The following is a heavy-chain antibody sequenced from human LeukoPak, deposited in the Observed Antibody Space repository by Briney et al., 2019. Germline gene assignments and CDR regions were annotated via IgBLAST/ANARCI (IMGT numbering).Heavy chain of an antibody. CDR2: ISAYEGNT. D-gene: IGHD5-24*01. CDR3: ARTVGGVTVERATGRDL. J-gene: IGHJ2*01. V-gene: IGHV1-18*01. Sequence: ASVKLSCKSSGYTFSTHGVTWVRQAPGQGLEWMGWISAYEGNTNYAQKFQDSVTMTTHTSTSTAYMELRSLRSDGTAVYCWARTVGGVTVERATGRDLWGRGTLVTVCS. CDR1: GYTFSTHG.